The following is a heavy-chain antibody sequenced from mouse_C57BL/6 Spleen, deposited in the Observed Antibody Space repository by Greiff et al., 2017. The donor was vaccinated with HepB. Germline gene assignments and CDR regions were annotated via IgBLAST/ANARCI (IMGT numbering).Heavy chain of an antibody. D-gene: IGHD2-5*01. CDR1: GYAFSSSW. Sequence: VKLVESGPELVKPGASVKISCKASGYAFSSSWMNWVKQRPGTGLEWIGRIYPGDGDTNYNGKFKGKATLTADKSSSTAYMQLSSLTSEDSAVYFCAREGSYYSNYYAMDYWGQGTSVTVSS. CDR3: AREGSYYSNYYAMDY. J-gene: IGHJ4*01. V-gene: IGHV1-82*01. CDR2: IYPGDGDT.